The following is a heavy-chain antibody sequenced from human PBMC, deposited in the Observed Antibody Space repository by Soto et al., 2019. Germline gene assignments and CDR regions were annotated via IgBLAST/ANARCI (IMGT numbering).Heavy chain of an antibody. V-gene: IGHV4-4*02. Sequence: SETLSLTCAVSGASITSSNWWCWFRHPPGKGLEWIGKIYHSGDTYYTPSLKSRVTMSVDRSKNQFSLRLSSVTAADTAVYYCARDTHAFWSGYSWFDPWGQGTLVTVSS. CDR3: ARDTHAFWSGYSWFDP. J-gene: IGHJ5*02. CDR2: IYHSGDT. CDR1: GASITSSNW. D-gene: IGHD3-3*01.